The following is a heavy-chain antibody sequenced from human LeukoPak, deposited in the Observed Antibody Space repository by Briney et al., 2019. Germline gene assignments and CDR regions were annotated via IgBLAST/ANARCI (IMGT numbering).Heavy chain of an antibody. D-gene: IGHD1/OR15-1a*01. CDR3: AGASENSMNSLNN. V-gene: IGHV4-30-2*01. J-gene: IGHJ4*02. Sequence: SETLSLTCTVSGGSISSGGYSWSWIRQPPGKGLEWIGYIYHSGSTYYNPSLKSRVTISVDRSKNQFSLKLSSVTAADTAVYYGAGASENSMNSLNNWGQETLVTVSS. CDR2: IYHSGST. CDR1: GGSISSGGYS.